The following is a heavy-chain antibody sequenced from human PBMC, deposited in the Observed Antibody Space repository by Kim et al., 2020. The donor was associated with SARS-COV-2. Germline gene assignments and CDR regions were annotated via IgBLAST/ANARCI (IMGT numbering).Heavy chain of an antibody. V-gene: IGHV3-48*03. CDR3: AREVVTTPDALDI. CDR2: ISRSGGTK. D-gene: IGHD2-15*01. CDR1: GFTFSNHE. J-gene: IGHJ3*02. Sequence: GGSLSLSCAASGFTFSNHEINWVRQAPGKGLEWVSYISRSGGTKKYANSVSGRFTISRDNAKNSVYLQLSSLRAEDTGVYYCAREVVTTPDALDIWGQGTMVTVSS.